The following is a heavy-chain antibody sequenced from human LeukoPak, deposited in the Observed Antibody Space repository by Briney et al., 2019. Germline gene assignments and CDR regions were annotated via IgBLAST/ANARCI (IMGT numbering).Heavy chain of an antibody. V-gene: IGHV1-2*02. J-gene: IGHJ4*02. CDR1: AYTFTGYH. Sequence: DSVTVSCKLSAYTFTGYHIHWVRQAPGHGLEWMGWINPNSGGTNLAQKFQGRVTMTRDTSISTAYMDLSRLRYDDTAVYYCARDSALLGYCSGRSWYSGFDYWGQGTLVTVSS. CDR3: ARDSALLGYCSGRSWYSGFDY. CDR2: INPNSGGT. D-gene: IGHD2-15*01.